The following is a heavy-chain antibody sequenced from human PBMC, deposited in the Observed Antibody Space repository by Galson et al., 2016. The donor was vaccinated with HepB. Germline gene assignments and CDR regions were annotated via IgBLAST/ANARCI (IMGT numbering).Heavy chain of an antibody. Sequence: PLSLTCTVSGDSNTNGHFYWSWVRQIAGKGLEWIGNVYYIGTTHYNPSLRSRVSMSIDTSNSQFSLRLDSVTAADTAVYFFATKPTHLPPFQHWGQGIPVVVSS. CDR2: VYYIGTT. CDR1: GDSNTNGHFY. CDR3: ATKPTHLPPFQH. J-gene: IGHJ1*01. V-gene: IGHV4-30-4*01.